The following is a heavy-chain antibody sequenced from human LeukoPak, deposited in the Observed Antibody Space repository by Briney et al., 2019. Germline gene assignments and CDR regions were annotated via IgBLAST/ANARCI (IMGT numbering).Heavy chain of an antibody. CDR3: AKLTSDTMIRGVTADY. V-gene: IGHV3-23*01. D-gene: IGHD3-10*01. Sequence: GGSLRLSCAASGFTFSGYAMSWVRQAPGKGLEWVSSITANGGGTYYADSVKGRFSISRDNSRNTLYLQVTSLRAEDTAIYYCAKLTSDTMIRGVTADYWGQGTLVTVSS. J-gene: IGHJ4*02. CDR1: GFTFSGYA. CDR2: ITANGGGT.